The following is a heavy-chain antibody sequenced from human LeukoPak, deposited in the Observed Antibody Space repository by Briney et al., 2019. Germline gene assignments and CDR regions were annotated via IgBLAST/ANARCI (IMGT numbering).Heavy chain of an antibody. J-gene: IGHJ4*02. CDR1: GGSISSYY. Sequence: SETLSLTCAVSGGSISSYYWSWIRQPPGKGLEWIGYIYHSGSTNYNPSLKSRVTISVDTSKNQFSLKLSSVTAADTAVYYCARGRGTAIGFDYWGQGTLVTVSS. D-gene: IGHD5-18*01. CDR3: ARGRGTAIGFDY. CDR2: IYHSGST. V-gene: IGHV4-59*08.